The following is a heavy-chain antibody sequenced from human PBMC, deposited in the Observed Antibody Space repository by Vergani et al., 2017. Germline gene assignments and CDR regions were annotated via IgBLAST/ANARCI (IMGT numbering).Heavy chain of an antibody. V-gene: IGHV3-66*02. CDR2: IKSDGRT. CDR1: GFRVTTYY. D-gene: IGHD2-15*01. Sequence: VELLESGGGLAQPEGSLRVSCSASGFRVTTYYMSWVRQAPGKGLEWVSVIKSDGRTSYAESVRGRFTISRDTSRNAVYLQMNILRVEDTGVYYCTRSECSGTTCYGHYFDLWGHGILVTVSS. CDR3: TRSECSGTTCYGHYFDL. J-gene: IGHJ4*01.